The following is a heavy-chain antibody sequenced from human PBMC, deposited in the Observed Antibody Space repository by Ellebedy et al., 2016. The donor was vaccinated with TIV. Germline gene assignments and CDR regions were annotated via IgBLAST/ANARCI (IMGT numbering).Heavy chain of an antibody. V-gene: IGHV3-74*01. Sequence: GESLKISCAASGFTFSSYWMHWVRQAPGKGLVWVSRINIDGSTTTYADSVWVRFTISRDNAKSTLYLQMNFLRVEDTAVYYCARSTRGAFDYWGLGSLVTVSS. CDR1: GFTFSSYW. CDR3: ARSTRGAFDY. CDR2: INIDGSTT. J-gene: IGHJ4*02.